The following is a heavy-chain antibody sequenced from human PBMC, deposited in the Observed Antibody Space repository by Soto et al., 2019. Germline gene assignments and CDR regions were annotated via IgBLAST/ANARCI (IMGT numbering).Heavy chain of an antibody. CDR3: AREDGYRGGDAFDI. J-gene: IGHJ3*02. V-gene: IGHV3-23*01. D-gene: IGHD5-12*01. CDR2: ISGSGDST. Sequence: GGYLRLSCAASGFTFSVYAMSWVRQAPGKGLEWVSGISGSGDSTYYADSVKGRFTISRDNSKSTLYLQMNSLRAEDTAVYYCAREDGYRGGDAFDIWGQGTMVTVSS. CDR1: GFTFSVYA.